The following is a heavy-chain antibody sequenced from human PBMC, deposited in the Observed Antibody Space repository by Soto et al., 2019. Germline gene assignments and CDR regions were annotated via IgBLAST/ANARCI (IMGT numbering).Heavy chain of an antibody. CDR3: ARSGARDSWLADY. J-gene: IGHJ4*02. CDR2: FYISGST. Sequence: QVQLQESGPGLVKPSETLSLTCTVSGGSIGSYHWSWIRQPAGKGLEWIGRFYISGSTNYNPSLKRRGTNAGDKVQNQFSLKLSSVSAADTAVYYCARSGARDSWLADYWGQGTLVTVSS. D-gene: IGHD6-19*01. CDR1: GGSIGSYH. V-gene: IGHV4-4*07.